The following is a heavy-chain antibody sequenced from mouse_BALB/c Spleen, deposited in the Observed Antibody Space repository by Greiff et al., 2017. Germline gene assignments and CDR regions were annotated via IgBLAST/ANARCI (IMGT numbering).Heavy chain of an antibody. CDR1: GFSLTSYG. Sequence: VQLQQSGPGLVAPSQSLSITCTVSGFSLTSYGVHWVRQPPGKGLEWLGVIWAGGSTNYNSALMSRLSISKDNSKSQVFLKMNSLQTDDTAMYYCARDRGYGENYFDYWGQGTTLTVSS. J-gene: IGHJ2*01. CDR3: ARDRGYGENYFDY. CDR2: IWAGGST. D-gene: IGHD2-14*01. V-gene: IGHV2-9*02.